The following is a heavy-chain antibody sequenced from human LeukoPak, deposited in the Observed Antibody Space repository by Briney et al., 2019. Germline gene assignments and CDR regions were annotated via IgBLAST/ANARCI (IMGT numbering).Heavy chain of an antibody. J-gene: IGHJ6*02. Sequence: SETLSLTCAVYGGSFSGYYWSWIRQPPGKGLEWIGEINHSGSTNYNPSLKSRVTISVDTSKNQFSLKLSSVTAADTAVYYCARVRRRISSASIANYYYYGMDVWGQGTTVTVSS. CDR2: INHSGST. CDR3: ARVRRRISSASIANYYYYGMDV. CDR1: GGSFSGYY. V-gene: IGHV4-34*01. D-gene: IGHD2-2*01.